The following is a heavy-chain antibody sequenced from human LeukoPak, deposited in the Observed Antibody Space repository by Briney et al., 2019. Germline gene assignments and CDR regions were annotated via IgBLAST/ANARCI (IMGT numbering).Heavy chain of an antibody. CDR2: YIPMFGTA. J-gene: IGHJ4*02. CDR1: GGTFSRYA. Sequence: GASVKVSCKASGGTFSRYAISWVRQAPGQGLEWMGGYIPMFGTANYAQNFQNRVTITADESTSTFSMEVSSLRPEDTAVYFCAGASSKGELSFWGQGTLVTVSS. V-gene: IGHV1-69*13. D-gene: IGHD3-16*02. CDR3: AGASSKGELSF.